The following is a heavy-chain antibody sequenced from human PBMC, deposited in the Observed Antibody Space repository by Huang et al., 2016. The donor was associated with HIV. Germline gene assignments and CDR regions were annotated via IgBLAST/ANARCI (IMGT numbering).Heavy chain of an antibody. V-gene: IGHV3-9*01. CDR1: GFAFSQYA. Sequence: VQLVESGGGLVQPGWSLRLSCAASGFAFSQYAVHWVRQSRGKGLGWVSGIGGNSGDIAYAAAVRGRFVISRDNAKKSLYLKMNGLRLEDTALYFCVIMDDYFDYWGQGVLVGVSS. CDR2: IGGNSGDI. CDR3: VIMDDYFDY. J-gene: IGHJ4*02. D-gene: IGHD2-8*01.